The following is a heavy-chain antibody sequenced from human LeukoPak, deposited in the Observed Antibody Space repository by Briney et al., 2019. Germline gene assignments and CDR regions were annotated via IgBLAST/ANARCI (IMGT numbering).Heavy chain of an antibody. CDR1: GYTFTGYY. CDR2: INPSGGST. Sequence: GASVEVSCKASGYTFTGYYMHWVRQAPGQGLEWMGIINPSGGSTGYAQKFQGRVTMTRDTSTSTVYMELSSLRSEDTAVYYCARDPYCRSTSCPAYFDYWGQGTLVTVSS. V-gene: IGHV1-46*01. CDR3: ARDPYCRSTSCPAYFDY. J-gene: IGHJ4*02. D-gene: IGHD2-2*01.